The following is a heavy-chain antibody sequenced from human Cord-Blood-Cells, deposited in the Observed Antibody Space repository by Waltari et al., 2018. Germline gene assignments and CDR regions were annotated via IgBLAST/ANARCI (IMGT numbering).Heavy chain of an antibody. CDR1: GYTFTGYS. Sequence: QVQLVQSGAEVKKPGASVKVSCKASGYTFTGYSMHGVRQAPGQGLEWRGWINPNSGGTNYAQKFQGRVTMTRDTSISTAYMELSRLRSDDTAVYYCAREDGSGTGGDYWGQGTLVTVSS. CDR2: INPNSGGT. J-gene: IGHJ4*02. CDR3: AREDGSGTGGDY. D-gene: IGHD3-10*01. V-gene: IGHV1-2*02.